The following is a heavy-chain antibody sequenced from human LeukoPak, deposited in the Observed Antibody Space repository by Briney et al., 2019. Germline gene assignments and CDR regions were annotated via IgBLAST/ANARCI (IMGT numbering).Heavy chain of an antibody. D-gene: IGHD3-10*01. CDR2: IYYSGST. V-gene: IGHV4-30-2*01. CDR1: GGSISSGGYY. Sequence: PSETLSLTCTVSGGSISSGGYYWSWIRQPPGKGLEWIASIYYSGSTHYNPSLKSRVTILVDRSKNQFSLKLSSVTAADTAVYYCARVIRGVDYYYFDYWGQGTLVTVSS. J-gene: IGHJ4*02. CDR3: ARVIRGVDYYYFDY.